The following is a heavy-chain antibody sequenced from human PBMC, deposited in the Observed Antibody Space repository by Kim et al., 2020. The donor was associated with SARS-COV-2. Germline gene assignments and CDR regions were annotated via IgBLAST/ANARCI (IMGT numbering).Heavy chain of an antibody. V-gene: IGHV3-23*03. D-gene: IGHD6-19*01. CDR3: AKDLVEGSGWYLHYYGMDV. J-gene: IGHJ6*02. Sequence: GRFTISRDNSKNTLYLQMNSLRAEDTAVYYCAKDLVEGSGWYLHYYGMDVWGQGTTVTVSS.